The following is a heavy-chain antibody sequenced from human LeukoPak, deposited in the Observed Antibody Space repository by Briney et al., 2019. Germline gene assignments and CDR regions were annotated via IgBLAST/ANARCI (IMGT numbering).Heavy chain of an antibody. D-gene: IGHD6-6*01. CDR3: ASGNRYSSSFDY. CDR1: GFTFSNYA. V-gene: IGHV3-21*01. J-gene: IGHJ4*02. CDR2: ISSSSSYI. Sequence: PGGSLRLSCAASGFTFSNYAMNWVRQAPGKGLEWVSSISSSSSYIYYADSVKGRFTISRDNAKNSLYLQMNSLRAEDTAVYYCASGNRYSSSFDYWGQGTLVTVSS.